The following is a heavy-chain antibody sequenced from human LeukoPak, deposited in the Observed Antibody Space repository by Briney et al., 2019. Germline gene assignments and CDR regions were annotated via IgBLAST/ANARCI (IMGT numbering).Heavy chain of an antibody. CDR2: IYYSRST. J-gene: IGHJ4*02. CDR1: GGSISSSSYY. Sequence: PSETLSLTCTVSGGSISSSSYYWGWIRQPPGKGLEWIGSIYYSRSTYYNPSLKSRVTIPVDTSKNQFSLKLSSVTAADTAVYYCARLPSTTMVRGVMDYWGQGTLVTVSS. V-gene: IGHV4-39*07. D-gene: IGHD3-10*01. CDR3: ARLPSTTMVRGVMDY.